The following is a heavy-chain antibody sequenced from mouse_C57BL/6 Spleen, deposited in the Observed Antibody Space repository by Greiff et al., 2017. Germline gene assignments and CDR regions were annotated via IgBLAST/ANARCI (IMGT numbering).Heavy chain of an antibody. CDR2: IYPSDSET. Sequence: VQLQQPGAELVRPGSSVKLSCKASGYTFTSYWMDWVKQRPGQGLEWIGNIYPSDSETHYNQKFKDKATLTVDKSSSTAYMQLSSLTSEDSAVYYCARYDYEGAWFADWGQGTLVTVSA. J-gene: IGHJ3*01. CDR1: GYTFTSYW. V-gene: IGHV1-61*01. D-gene: IGHD2-4*01. CDR3: ARYDYEGAWFAD.